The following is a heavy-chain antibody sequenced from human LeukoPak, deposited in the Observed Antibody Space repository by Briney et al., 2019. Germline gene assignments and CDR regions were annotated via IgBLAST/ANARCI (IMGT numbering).Heavy chain of an antibody. CDR3: TRAWRYGMDV. Sequence: GGSLRLSCAASGFTFSSYWMHWVRQAPGKGLVWVSRINSDGSNTTYADSVKGRFTISRDNAKNTLYLKMNSLRAEDTAVYSCTRAWRYGMDVWGQGTTVTVSS. D-gene: IGHD5-12*01. CDR1: GFTFSSYW. CDR2: INSDGSNT. J-gene: IGHJ6*02. V-gene: IGHV3-74*01.